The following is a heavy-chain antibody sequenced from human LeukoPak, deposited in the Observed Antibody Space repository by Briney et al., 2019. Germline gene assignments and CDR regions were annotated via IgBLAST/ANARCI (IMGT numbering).Heavy chain of an antibody. CDR3: PRAGGYGFWIAY. J-gene: IGHJ4*02. D-gene: IGHD3-3*01. CDR2: LRSTVHGGPA. CDR1: GFNFANYG. V-gene: IGHV3-49*03. Sequence: PGGSLRLSCSTFGFNFANYGVSWFRQAPGQGLEWVGFLRSTVHGGPAEYAASVEGRFIISRDDSKSIAYLQMSSLKTEDTAVYYCPRAGGYGFWIAYWGQGNLVTLSS.